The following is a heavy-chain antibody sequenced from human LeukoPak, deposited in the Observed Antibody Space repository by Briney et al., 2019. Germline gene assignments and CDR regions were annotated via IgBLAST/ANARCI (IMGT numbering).Heavy chain of an antibody. Sequence: SQTLSLTCAISGDSVSSNSAAWNWIRQSPSRGLEWLGRTYYRSKWYNDYAVSVKSRITINPDTSKNQFSLQLNSVTPEDTAVYYRARAKGRAAAGTYYYYYGMDVWGQGTTVTVSS. D-gene: IGHD6-13*01. CDR2: TYYRSKWYN. J-gene: IGHJ6*02. V-gene: IGHV6-1*01. CDR3: ARAKGRAAAGTYYYYYGMDV. CDR1: GDSVSSNSAA.